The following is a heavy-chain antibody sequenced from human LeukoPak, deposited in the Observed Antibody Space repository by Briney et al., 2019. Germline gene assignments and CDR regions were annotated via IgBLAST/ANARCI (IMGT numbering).Heavy chain of an antibody. D-gene: IGHD1-26*01. CDR2: IYPGDSDT. CDR3: ARFSVGGTYYPNY. Sequence: GESLKISCKGSGYSFTTYRIVWVRQMPGKGLEWMGIIYPGDSDTTYSPSFQGQVTISVDQSVSTAYLQWSSLKASDTAMYYCARFSVGGTYYPNYWGQGTLVSVSS. J-gene: IGHJ4*02. CDR1: GYSFTTYR. V-gene: IGHV5-51*01.